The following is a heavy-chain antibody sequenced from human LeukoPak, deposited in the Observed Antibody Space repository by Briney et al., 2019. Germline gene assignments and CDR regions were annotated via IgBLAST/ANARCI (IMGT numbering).Heavy chain of an antibody. Sequence: GGSLRLSCAASGFTFSSYWMTWVRQAPGKGLEWVGNIKGDGSEKYYVDSVKGRFTISRDNAKNSLYLQMNSLRAEDTAVYYCARGKWFGELGYDYWGQGTLVTVSS. D-gene: IGHD3-10*01. CDR3: ARGKWFGELGYDY. J-gene: IGHJ4*02. V-gene: IGHV3-7*01. CDR2: IKGDGSEK. CDR1: GFTFSSYW.